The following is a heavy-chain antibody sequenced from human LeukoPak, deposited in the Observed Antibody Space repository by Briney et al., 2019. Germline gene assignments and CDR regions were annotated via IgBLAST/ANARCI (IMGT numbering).Heavy chain of an antibody. CDR1: GGSISSSSYY. J-gene: IGHJ4*02. Sequence: SETLSLTCTVSGGSISSSSYYWGWIRQPPGKGLEWIGSIYYSGSTYYNPSLKSRVTISVDTSKNQFSLKLSSVTAADTAVYYCARGLGILLWFGELLWSQGTLVTVSS. D-gene: IGHD3-10*01. V-gene: IGHV4-39*01. CDR3: ARGLGILLWFGELL. CDR2: IYYSGST.